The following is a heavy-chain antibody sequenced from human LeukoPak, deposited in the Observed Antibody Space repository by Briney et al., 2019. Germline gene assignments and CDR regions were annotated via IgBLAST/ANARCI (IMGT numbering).Heavy chain of an antibody. CDR2: INPNSGGT. Sequence: ASVKVSCKASGYTFTGYYMHWVRQAPGQGLEWRGWINPNSGGTNYAQKFQGRVTMTRDTSISTAYMELSRLRSDDTAVYYCAREGPLVRWLPYNWFDPWGQGTLVTVSS. V-gene: IGHV1-2*02. CDR1: GYTFTGYY. J-gene: IGHJ5*02. CDR3: AREGPLVRWLPYNWFDP. D-gene: IGHD6-19*01.